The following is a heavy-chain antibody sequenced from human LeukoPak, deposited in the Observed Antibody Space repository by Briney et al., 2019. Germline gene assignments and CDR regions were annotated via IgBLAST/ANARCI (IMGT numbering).Heavy chain of an antibody. D-gene: IGHD6-13*01. CDR1: GVSITNYY. CDR2: IYHSGST. V-gene: IGHV4-59*04. Sequence: PWETLSLTCAASGVSITNYYWRWIRQPPGKGLEWIGCIYHSGSTYYNPSLKSRVTISVDTSKNQFSLKLSSVTAADTAVYYCAGGYSSSWYQSYYYYMDVWGKGTTVTVSS. J-gene: IGHJ6*03. CDR3: AGGYSSSWYQSYYYYMDV.